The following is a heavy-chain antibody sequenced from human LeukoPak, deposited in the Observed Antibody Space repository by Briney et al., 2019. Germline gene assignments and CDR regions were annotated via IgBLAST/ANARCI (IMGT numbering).Heavy chain of an antibody. V-gene: IGHV4-30-2*01. D-gene: IGHD2-2*01. CDR2: IYHSGST. Sequence: PSETLSLTCAVSGGSISSGGYSWSWIRQPPGKGLEWIGYIYHSGSTYYNPSLKSRVTISVDRSKNQFSLKLSSVTAADTAVYYCARATRGSYCSSTSCLYYFDYWGQGTLVTVSS. J-gene: IGHJ4*02. CDR3: ARATRGSYCSSTSCLYYFDY. CDR1: GGSISSGGYS.